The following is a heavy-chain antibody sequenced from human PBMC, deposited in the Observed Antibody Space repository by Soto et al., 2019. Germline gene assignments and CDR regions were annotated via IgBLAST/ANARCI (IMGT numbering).Heavy chain of an antibody. CDR3: ARGSWDDVSGHYYMDV. J-gene: IGHJ6*03. CDR2: TYYRSKWYS. CDR1: GDSVSSNSAA. D-gene: IGHD1-1*01. V-gene: IGHV6-1*01. Sequence: QVQLQQSGPGLVKPSQTLSLTCDISGDSVSSNSAAWNWIRQTPSRGLEWLGRTYYRSKWYSNYAISVKSRVTVNPDTFKNQFSLQLTSETPEDTAVYYCARGSWDDVSGHYYMDVWGKGTTVTVSS.